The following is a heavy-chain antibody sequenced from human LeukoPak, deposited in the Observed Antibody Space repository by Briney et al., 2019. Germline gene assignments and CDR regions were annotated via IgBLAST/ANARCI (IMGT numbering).Heavy chain of an antibody. V-gene: IGHV3-33*01. CDR1: GFTFSSYG. Sequence: GGPLRLSCAASGFTFSSYGMHWVRQAPGKGREWVAVIWYDGSNKYYADSVKGRFTISRDNSKNTLYLQMNSLRAEDTAVYYCARRSSSWGVLDYWGQGTLVTVSS. CDR2: IWYDGSNK. D-gene: IGHD6-13*01. CDR3: ARRSSSWGVLDY. J-gene: IGHJ4*02.